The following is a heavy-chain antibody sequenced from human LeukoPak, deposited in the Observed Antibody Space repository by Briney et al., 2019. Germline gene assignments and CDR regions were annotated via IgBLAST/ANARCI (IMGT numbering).Heavy chain of an antibody. CDR3: ARGPGWEQWLVDY. J-gene: IGHJ4*02. CDR2: INPSGGST. CDR1: GYTFTSYY. V-gene: IGHV1-46*01. Sequence: ASVKVSCKASGYTFTSYYMHWVRQAPGQGLEWMGIINPSGGSTSYAQKFQGRVTITRDTSASTAYMELSSLRSEDTAVYYCARGPGWEQWLVDYWGQGTLVTVSS. D-gene: IGHD6-19*01.